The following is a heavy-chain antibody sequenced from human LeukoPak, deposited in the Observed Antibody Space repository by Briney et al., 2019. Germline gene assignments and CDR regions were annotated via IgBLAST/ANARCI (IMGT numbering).Heavy chain of an antibody. D-gene: IGHD6-19*01. CDR1: GYSISSNYY. J-gene: IGHJ4*02. CDR2: FYHTGST. Sequence: SETLSLTCTVSGYSISSNYYWGWIRPPPGKGLQWIGSFYHTGSTYFNPSFKSRVTISVDTSKNHFSLKLSSVTAADTAVYYCARLEYSSGPVDYWGQGTLVTVSS. V-gene: IGHV4-38-2*02. CDR3: ARLEYSSGPVDY.